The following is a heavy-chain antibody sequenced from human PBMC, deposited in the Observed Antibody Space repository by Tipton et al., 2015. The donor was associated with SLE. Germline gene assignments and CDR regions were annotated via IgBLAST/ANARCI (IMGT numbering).Heavy chain of an antibody. V-gene: IGHV3-66*01. D-gene: IGHD1-26*01. J-gene: IGHJ3*02. CDR3: ARGGYSGSYWDAFDI. Sequence: SLRLSCFASGFTLSSYAMSWVRQVPEKGLEWVSVISIGGSTSHADSVKGRFTISRDNAKNSLYLQMNSLRAEDTAVYYCARGGYSGSYWDAFDIWGQGTMVTVSS. CDR1: GFTLSSYA. CDR2: ISIGGST.